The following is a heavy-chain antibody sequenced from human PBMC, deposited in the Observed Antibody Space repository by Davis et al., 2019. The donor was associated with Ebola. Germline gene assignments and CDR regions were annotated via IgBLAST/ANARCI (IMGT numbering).Heavy chain of an antibody. J-gene: IGHJ4*02. CDR1: GYSFTSYW. CDR3: ARQPHWRLLQTDY. Sequence: GESLKISCKGSGYSFTSYWIGWVRQMPGKGLEWMGIIYPGDSDTRYSPSFQGQVNISADKSISTAYLQWSSLKASDTAMYYCARQPHWRLLQTDYWGQGTLVTVSS. D-gene: IGHD2-15*01. V-gene: IGHV5-51*01. CDR2: IYPGDSDT.